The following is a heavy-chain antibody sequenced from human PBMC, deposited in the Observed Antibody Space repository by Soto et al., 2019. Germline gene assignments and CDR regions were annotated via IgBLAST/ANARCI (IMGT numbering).Heavy chain of an antibody. CDR2: ISGSGGST. CDR3: AKDRPPMDAGRQDIVVVPAAIALVRITRIPVYFDY. V-gene: IGHV3-23*01. D-gene: IGHD2-2*01. Sequence: PGGSLRLSCAASGFTFSSYAMSWVRQAPGKGLEWVSAISGSGGSTYYADSVKGRFTISRDNSKNTLYLQMNSLRAEDTAVYYCAKDRPPMDAGRQDIVVVPAAIALVRITRIPVYFDYWGQGTLVTVSS. CDR1: GFTFSSYA. J-gene: IGHJ4*02.